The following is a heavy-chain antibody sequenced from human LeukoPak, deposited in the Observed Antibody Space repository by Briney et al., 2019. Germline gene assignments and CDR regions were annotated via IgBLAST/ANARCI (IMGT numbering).Heavy chain of an antibody. Sequence: SETLSLTCAVYGGSFSGYYWSWIRQPPGKGLEWIGEINHSGSTNYNPSLKSRVTISVDTSKNQFSLKLSSVTAADTAVYYCARGLGAARGMDVWGQGTTVTVSS. V-gene: IGHV4-34*01. CDR1: GGSFSGYY. D-gene: IGHD2-15*01. J-gene: IGHJ6*02. CDR2: INHSGST. CDR3: ARGLGAARGMDV.